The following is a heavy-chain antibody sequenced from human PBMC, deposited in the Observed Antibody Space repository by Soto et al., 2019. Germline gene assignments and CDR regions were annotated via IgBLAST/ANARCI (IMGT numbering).Heavy chain of an antibody. Sequence: RASVKVSCKASGYTFTSYYMHWVRQAPGQGLEWMGIINPSGGSTSYAQKFQGRVTMTRDTSTSTVYMELSSLRSEDTAVYYCARSLRDIVVVVAAIGYYYGMDVWGQGTTVTVSS. V-gene: IGHV1-46*01. CDR2: INPSGGST. CDR1: GYTFTSYY. J-gene: IGHJ6*02. CDR3: ARSLRDIVVVVAAIGYYYGMDV. D-gene: IGHD2-15*01.